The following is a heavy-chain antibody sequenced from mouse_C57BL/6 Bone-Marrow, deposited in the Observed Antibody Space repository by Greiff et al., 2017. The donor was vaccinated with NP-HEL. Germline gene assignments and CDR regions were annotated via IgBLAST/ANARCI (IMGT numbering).Heavy chain of an antibody. CDR3: ATTPYYGYGFWFAY. CDR1: GFTFSDYG. D-gene: IGHD2-9*01. Sequence: EVNLVESGGGLVQPGGSLKLSCAASGFTFSDYGMAWVRQAPRKGPEWVAFISNLAYSIYYADTVTGRFTISRENAKNTLYLEMSSLRSEDTAMYYCATTPYYGYGFWFAYWGQGTLVTVSA. J-gene: IGHJ3*01. V-gene: IGHV5-15*01. CDR2: ISNLAYSI.